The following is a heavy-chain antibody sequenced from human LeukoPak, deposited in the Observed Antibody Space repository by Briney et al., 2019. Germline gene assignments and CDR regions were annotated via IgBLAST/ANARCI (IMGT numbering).Heavy chain of an antibody. V-gene: IGHV4-4*02. D-gene: IGHD6-13*01. CDR3: ARDGNIAAAGSARYYFDY. Sequence: SETLSLTCAVSGGSISSSNWWSWVRQPPGKGLEWIGEIHHSGSTNYNPSLKSRVTISVDKSKNQFSLKLSSVTAADTAVYYCARDGNIAAAGSARYYFDYWGQGTLVTVSS. CDR2: IHHSGST. CDR1: GGSISSSNW. J-gene: IGHJ4*02.